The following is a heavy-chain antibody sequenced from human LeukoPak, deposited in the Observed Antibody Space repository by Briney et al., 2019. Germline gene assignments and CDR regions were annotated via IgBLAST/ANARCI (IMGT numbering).Heavy chain of an antibody. J-gene: IGHJ4*02. Sequence: HAGGSLRPSCAASGFTFSSYAMSWVRQAPGKGLEWVSAISGSGGSTYYADSVKGRFTISRDNSKNTLYLQMNSLRAEDTAVYYCAKSLEAEYYFDYWGQGTLVTVSS. CDR3: AKSLEAEYYFDY. CDR2: ISGSGGST. V-gene: IGHV3-23*01. CDR1: GFTFSSYA.